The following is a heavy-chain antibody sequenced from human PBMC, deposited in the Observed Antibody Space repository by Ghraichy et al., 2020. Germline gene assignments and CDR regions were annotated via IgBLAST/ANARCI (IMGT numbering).Heavy chain of an antibody. Sequence: GESLNISCAASGFTLINARMNWVRQAPGKGLEWVGHIKSKTDDGTTDYAAPVKGRFIISRDDSKNTVYLQMNSLKTEDTAVYYCATVESSYYYYGVDVWGQGTTVTVSS. CDR2: IKSKTDDGTT. CDR1: GFTLINAR. CDR3: ATVESSYYYYGVDV. V-gene: IGHV3-15*07. J-gene: IGHJ6*02.